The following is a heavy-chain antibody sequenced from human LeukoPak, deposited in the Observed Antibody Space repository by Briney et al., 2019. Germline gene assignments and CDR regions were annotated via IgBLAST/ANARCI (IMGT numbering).Heavy chain of an antibody. D-gene: IGHD6-13*01. CDR1: GYTFTSYG. CDR3: ARDETAAGNFDY. CDR2: INFYNGNI. J-gene: IGHJ4*02. V-gene: IGHV1-18*01. Sequence: ASVKVSCKASGYTFTSYGISWVRQAPGQGLEWMGWINFYNGNIDYAQKLQGRVTMTTDASTSTAYMELSRLRSDDTAVYYCARDETAAGNFDYWGQGTLVTVSS.